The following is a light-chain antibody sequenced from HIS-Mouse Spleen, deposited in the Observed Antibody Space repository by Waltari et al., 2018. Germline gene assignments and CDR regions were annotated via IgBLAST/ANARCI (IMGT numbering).Light chain of an antibody. V-gene: IGLV2-14*01. J-gene: IGLJ2*01. CDR3: SSYTSSSTPVV. CDR1: SSDVGGYNY. CDR2: EVS. Sequence: QSALTQPASVSGSPGQSITISCTGTSSDVGGYNYVSWYQQHPGKAPKLMIYEVSNRPSGCSNRFSGSKSGNTASLTISGLQAEDEADYYCSSYTSSSTPVVFGGGTKLTVL.